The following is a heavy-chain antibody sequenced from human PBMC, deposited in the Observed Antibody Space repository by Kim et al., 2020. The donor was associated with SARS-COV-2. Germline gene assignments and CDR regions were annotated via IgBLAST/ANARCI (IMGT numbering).Heavy chain of an antibody. J-gene: IGHJ4*02. CDR2: IISSGTTI. V-gene: IGHV3-11*04. D-gene: IGHD5-18*01. CDR3: ARGLVERGYSYGYVDY. CDR1: GFTFSDYY. Sequence: GGSLRLSCAASGFTFSDYYMSWIRQAPGKGLEWVSYIISSGTTIYYTDSVKGRFTISRDNAKNSLYLQMNSLRAEDTAVYYCARGLVERGYSYGYVDYWGQGTLVTVSS.